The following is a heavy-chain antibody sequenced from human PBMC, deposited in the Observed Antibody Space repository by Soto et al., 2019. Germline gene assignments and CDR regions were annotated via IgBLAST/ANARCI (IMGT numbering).Heavy chain of an antibody. CDR1: GFTFNNAW. CDR2: IKSKTNGETT. D-gene: IGHD3-10*01. Sequence: EVQLVESGGDLIKPGESLRRSCAASGFTFNNAWMSWVRQAPGKGLEWVGRIKSKTNGETTDYAAPVKGRFTISRDDSKNMLYLQMNSLKTEDTAVYYCTTAGLSNWGQGTLVTVSS. J-gene: IGHJ4*02. V-gene: IGHV3-15*01. CDR3: TTAGLSN.